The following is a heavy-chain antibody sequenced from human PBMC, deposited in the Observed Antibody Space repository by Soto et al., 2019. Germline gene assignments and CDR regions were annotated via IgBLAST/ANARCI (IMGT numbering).Heavy chain of an antibody. CDR2: ISGSGGST. J-gene: IGHJ5*02. V-gene: IGHV3-23*01. CDR1: GFTFSSYA. CDR3: AKDRRGIQLWFDWFDP. D-gene: IGHD5-18*01. Sequence: EVQLLESGRGLVQPGGSLRLSCAASGFTFSSYAMSWVRQAPGKGLEWVSAISGSGGSTYYADSVKGRFTISRDNSKNTLYLQMNSLRAEDTAVYYCAKDRRGIQLWFDWFDPWGQGTLVTVSS.